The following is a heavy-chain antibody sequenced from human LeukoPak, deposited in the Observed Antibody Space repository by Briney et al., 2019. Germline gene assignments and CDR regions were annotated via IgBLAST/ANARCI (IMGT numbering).Heavy chain of an antibody. Sequence: SGGSLRLSCAASGFTFSSYAMSWVRQAPGKGLEWVSAISGSGGITYYADSVKGRFTISRDNFKNTLYLQMNSLRAEDTAVYYCAKVTIGYCSSASCYSFDYWGQGTLVTVSS. J-gene: IGHJ4*02. CDR2: ISGSGGIT. V-gene: IGHV3-23*01. CDR3: AKVTIGYCSSASCYSFDY. D-gene: IGHD2-2*02. CDR1: GFTFSSYA.